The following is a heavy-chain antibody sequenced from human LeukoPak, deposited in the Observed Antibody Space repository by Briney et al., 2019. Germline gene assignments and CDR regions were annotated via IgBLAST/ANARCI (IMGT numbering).Heavy chain of an antibody. V-gene: IGHV4-59*01. J-gene: IGHJ4*02. CDR1: GGSISSYY. CDR3: AREITLGSFDY. Sequence: PPETLSLTCTVSGGSISSYYWSWIRQPPGKGLEWIGYIYYSGSTNYNPSPKSRVTISVDTSKNQFSLKLSSVTAAATAVYYCAREITLGSFDYWGQGTLVTVSS. D-gene: IGHD7-27*01. CDR2: IYYSGST.